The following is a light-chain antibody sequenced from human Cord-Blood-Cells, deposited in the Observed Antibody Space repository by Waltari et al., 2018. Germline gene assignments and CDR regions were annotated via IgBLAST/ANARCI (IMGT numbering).Light chain of an antibody. J-gene: IGKJ3*01. CDR3: QQYNNWPPRIT. Sequence: EIVMTQSPATLSVSPGERATLSCRASQSVSSNLAWYQQKPGQAPRFLIYGASTRASGIPARFSVSGSGTEFTLTISSLQSEDFAVYYCQQYNNWPPRITFGPGTKVDIK. CDR1: QSVSSN. V-gene: IGKV3-15*01. CDR2: GAS.